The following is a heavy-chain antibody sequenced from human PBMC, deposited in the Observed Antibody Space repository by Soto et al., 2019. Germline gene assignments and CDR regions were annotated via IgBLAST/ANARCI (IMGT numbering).Heavy chain of an antibody. CDR1: GFTFSSYA. CDR2: ISYDGSNK. V-gene: IGHV3-30-3*01. D-gene: IGHD4-17*01. Sequence: PGGSLRLSCAASGFTFSSYAMHWVRQAPGKGLEWVAVISYDGSNKYYADSVKGRFTISRDNDGNSLFLQMNGLRSDDTALYYCARTTVTTGFYYGMDLWGQGTMVTVSS. J-gene: IGHJ6*02. CDR3: ARTTVTTGFYYGMDL.